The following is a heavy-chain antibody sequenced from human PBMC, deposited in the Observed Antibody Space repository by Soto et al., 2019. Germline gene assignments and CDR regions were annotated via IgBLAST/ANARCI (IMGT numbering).Heavy chain of an antibody. Sequence: GASVKVSCKASGYTFTSTCMHWVRQAPGQGLEWMGIINPYGGAATYAEKFQGRVTMTRDTSTATDYMELSSLRSEDTAMYYCARDRSHSSAYWWIDSWGQGTLVTVSS. CDR3: ARDRSHSSAYWWIDS. J-gene: IGHJ5*01. CDR2: INPYGGAA. V-gene: IGHV1-46*01. CDR1: GYTFTSTC. D-gene: IGHD3-22*01.